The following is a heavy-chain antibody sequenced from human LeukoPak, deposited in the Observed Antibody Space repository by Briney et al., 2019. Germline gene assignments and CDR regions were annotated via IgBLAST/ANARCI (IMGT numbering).Heavy chain of an antibody. CDR3: ASPPPYSSGWYEYYYYGMDD. CDR1: GFTFSSYA. J-gene: IGHJ6*04. CDR2: ISYDGSNK. V-gene: IGHV3-30*04. Sequence: PGRSLRLSCAASGFTFSSYAMHWVRQAPGKGLEWVAVISYDGSNKYYADSVKGRFTISRDNSKNTLYLQMNSLRAEDTAVYYCASPPPYSSGWYEYYYYGMDDWGKGTTVTVSS. D-gene: IGHD6-19*01.